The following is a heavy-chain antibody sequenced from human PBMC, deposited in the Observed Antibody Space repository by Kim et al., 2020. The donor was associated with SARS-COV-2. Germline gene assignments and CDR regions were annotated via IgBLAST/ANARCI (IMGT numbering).Heavy chain of an antibody. CDR3: ARAGFGEYGMDV. V-gene: IGHV4-59*01. CDR1: GGSISSYY. Sequence: SETLSLTCTVSGGSISSYYWSWIRQPPGKGLEWIGYIYYSGSTNYNPSLKSRVTISVDTSKNQFSLKLSSVTAVDTAVYYCARAGFGEYGMDVWGQGTTVTVSS. J-gene: IGHJ6*02. D-gene: IGHD3-10*01. CDR2: IYYSGST.